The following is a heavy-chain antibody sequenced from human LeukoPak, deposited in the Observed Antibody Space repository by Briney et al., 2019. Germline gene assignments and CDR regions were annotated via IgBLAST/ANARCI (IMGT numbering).Heavy chain of an antibody. CDR1: GYTFTSHY. Sequence: ASVKVSCKASGYTFTSHYMHWVRQAPGQGLERMGIINPSDGSTSYAQKFQGRVTITADKSTSTAYMELSSLRSEDTAVYYCARAGPRDSSGYVFDYWGQGTLVTVSS. CDR2: INPSDGST. CDR3: ARAGPRDSSGYVFDY. V-gene: IGHV1-46*01. D-gene: IGHD3-22*01. J-gene: IGHJ4*02.